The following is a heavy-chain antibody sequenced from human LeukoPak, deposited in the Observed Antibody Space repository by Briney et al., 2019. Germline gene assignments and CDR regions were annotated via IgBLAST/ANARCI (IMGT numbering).Heavy chain of an antibody. V-gene: IGHV3-74*01. Sequence: PGGSLRLSCAASGFTFSSYWMHWVRQAPGKGLVWVSRINSDGSSTTYADSVKGRFTISGDIAKNTLYLQMKSLRAEDTAVYFCARVRSGSSAGNYGMDVWGQGTTVTVSS. J-gene: IGHJ6*02. D-gene: IGHD1-26*01. CDR1: GFTFSSYW. CDR2: INSDGSST. CDR3: ARVRSGSSAGNYGMDV.